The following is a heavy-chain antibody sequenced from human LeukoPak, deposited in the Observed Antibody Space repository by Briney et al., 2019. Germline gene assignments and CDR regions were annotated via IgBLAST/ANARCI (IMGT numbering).Heavy chain of an antibody. V-gene: IGHV1-2*02. Sequence: ASVKVSCKASGYTFTGYYMHWVRQAPGQGLEWMGWINPNSGGTNYAQKFQGRVTMTRDMSISTAYMELSRLRSDDTAVYYCARDPAINYYDSSGYYYAKNWFDPWGQGTLVTVSS. CDR2: INPNSGGT. J-gene: IGHJ5*02. CDR1: GYTFTGYY. D-gene: IGHD3-22*01. CDR3: ARDPAINYYDSSGYYYAKNWFDP.